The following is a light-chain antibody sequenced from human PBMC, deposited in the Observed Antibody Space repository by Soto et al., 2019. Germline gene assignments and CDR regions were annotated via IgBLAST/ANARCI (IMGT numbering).Light chain of an antibody. J-gene: IGLJ1*01. Sequence: QSVLTQPPSASGSPGQSVTISRTGTSSDVGEWNYVSWYQHHPGKAPKLMIYEVNKRPSGVPDRFSGSKSGNTASLTVSGLQAEDEADYYCSSYAGSNNYVFGGGTKVTVL. CDR1: SSDVGEWNY. V-gene: IGLV2-8*01. CDR2: EVN. CDR3: SSYAGSNNYV.